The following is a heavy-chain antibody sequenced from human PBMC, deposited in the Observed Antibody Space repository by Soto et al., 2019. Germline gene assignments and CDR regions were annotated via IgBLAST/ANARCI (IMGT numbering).Heavy chain of an antibody. D-gene: IGHD1-20*01. CDR3: AIYKSNYYYGMDV. CDR1: GGSISSYY. Sequence: QVQLQESGPGLVKPSETLSLTCTVSGGSISSYYWSWIRQPPGKGLEWIGYIYYSGITNYNPSLKSRVTISVDTSKNQFSLKLSSVTAADTAVYYCAIYKSNYYYGMDVWGQGTTVTVS. V-gene: IGHV4-59*01. CDR2: IYYSGIT. J-gene: IGHJ6*02.